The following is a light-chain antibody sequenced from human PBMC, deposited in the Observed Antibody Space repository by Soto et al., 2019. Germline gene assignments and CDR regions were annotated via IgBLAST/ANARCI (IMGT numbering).Light chain of an antibody. CDR1: QSISSW. CDR2: KAS. Sequence: DIQMTQSPSTLSASVVDRVTITCRASQSISSWLTWYQQKPGKAPKLLIYKASSLASEVPSRFSGSGSGTESTLIISSQSHDYFATYCCQRYNRSPYTFGQGTKLEIK. CDR3: QRYNRSPYT. J-gene: IGKJ2*01. V-gene: IGKV1-5*03.